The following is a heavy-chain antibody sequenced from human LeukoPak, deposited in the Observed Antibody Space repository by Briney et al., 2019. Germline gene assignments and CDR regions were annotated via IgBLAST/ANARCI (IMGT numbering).Heavy chain of an antibody. CDR1: GGSFSGYY. CDR2: INHSGST. Sequence: PSETLSLTCAVYGGSFSGYYWSWIRRPPGKGLEWIGEINHSGSTNYNPSLKSRVTISVDTSKNQFSLKLSSVTAADTAVYYCARGIYDDSSGPDYWGQGTLVTVSS. D-gene: IGHD3-22*01. J-gene: IGHJ4*02. CDR3: ARGIYDDSSGPDY. V-gene: IGHV4-34*01.